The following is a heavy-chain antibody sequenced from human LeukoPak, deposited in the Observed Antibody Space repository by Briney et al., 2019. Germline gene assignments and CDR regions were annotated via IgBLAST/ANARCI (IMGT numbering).Heavy chain of an antibody. CDR3: AKSRREDSNLLRFLEWLASDYYGMDV. D-gene: IGHD3-3*01. J-gene: IGHJ6*02. Sequence: QTGGSLRLSCAASGFTFSSYAMSWVRQAPGKGLEWVSAISGSGGSTYYADSVKGRFTISRDNSKNTLYLQMNSLRAEDTAVYYCAKSRREDSNLLRFLEWLASDYYGMDVWGQGTTVTVSS. V-gene: IGHV3-23*01. CDR2: ISGSGGST. CDR1: GFTFSSYA.